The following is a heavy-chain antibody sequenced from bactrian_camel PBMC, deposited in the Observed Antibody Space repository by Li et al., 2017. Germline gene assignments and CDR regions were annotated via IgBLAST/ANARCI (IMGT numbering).Heavy chain of an antibody. Sequence: QVQLVESGGGSVQAGGSLRLSCSGYTSSPVCLGWFRQAPGREREEVAHTNGDGSTTHGDHLKGRFTLSQDNAKNTLYLQMTNLQPEDTAMYYCAVDPPSSCGSWTLMGQGTQVTVS. CDR2: TNGDGSTT. CDR1: GYTSSPVC. J-gene: IGHJ4*01. V-gene: IGHV3S6*01. D-gene: IGHD6*01.